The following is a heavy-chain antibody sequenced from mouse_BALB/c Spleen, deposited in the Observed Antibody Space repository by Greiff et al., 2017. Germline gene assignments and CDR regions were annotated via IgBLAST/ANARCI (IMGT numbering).Heavy chain of an antibody. Sequence: DVMLVESGGGLVQPGGSRKLSCAASGFTFSSFGMHWVRQAPEKGLEWVAYISSGSSTIYYADTVKGRFTISRDNPKNTLFLQMTSLRSEDTAMYYCARLGRFAYWGQGTLVTVSA. V-gene: IGHV5-17*02. D-gene: IGHD4-1*01. J-gene: IGHJ3*01. CDR3: ARLGRFAY. CDR2: ISSGSSTI. CDR1: GFTFSSFG.